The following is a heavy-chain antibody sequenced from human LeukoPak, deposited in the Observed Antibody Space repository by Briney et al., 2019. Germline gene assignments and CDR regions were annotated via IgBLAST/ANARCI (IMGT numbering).Heavy chain of an antibody. CDR1: GGSISNYY. CDR2: IYYSGTT. D-gene: IGHD5-24*01. V-gene: IGHV4-59*01. Sequence: SETLSLTCTVSGGSISNYYWNWIRQPPGKGLEWIGYIYYSGTTNYNPSLKSRVSMSVDTSKNQFSLKPSSVTAADTAVYFCARGEMATIFLWGQGTLVTVSS. CDR3: ARGEMATIFL. J-gene: IGHJ4*02.